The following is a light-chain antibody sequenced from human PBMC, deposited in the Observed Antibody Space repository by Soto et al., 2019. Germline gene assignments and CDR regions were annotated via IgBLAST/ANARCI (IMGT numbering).Light chain of an antibody. Sequence: ALAQSPGPLSLSPGERATLSCRASQSVSSNYLAWYQHKPGQDPRLLIYSASSRATGIPYRFSGSGSGTDFTLTSSSLEPEECAVYYCQQRSNWPTITFGQGTRLEIK. CDR1: QSVSSNY. J-gene: IGKJ5*01. CDR3: QQRSNWPTIT. CDR2: SAS. V-gene: IGKV3D-20*02.